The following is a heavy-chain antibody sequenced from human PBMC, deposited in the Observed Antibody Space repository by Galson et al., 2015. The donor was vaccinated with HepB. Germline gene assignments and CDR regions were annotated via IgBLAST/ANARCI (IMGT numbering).Heavy chain of an antibody. Sequence: SLRLSCAASGFTFSSYAMSWVRQAPGKGLEWVSAISGSGGSTYYADSVKGRFTISRDNSKNTLYLQMNSLRAEDTAVYYCAKGTYYYGSGNGRGLDYWGQGTLVTVSS. CDR1: GFTFSSYA. J-gene: IGHJ4*02. CDR3: AKGTYYYGSGNGRGLDY. V-gene: IGHV3-23*01. CDR2: ISGSGGST. D-gene: IGHD3-10*01.